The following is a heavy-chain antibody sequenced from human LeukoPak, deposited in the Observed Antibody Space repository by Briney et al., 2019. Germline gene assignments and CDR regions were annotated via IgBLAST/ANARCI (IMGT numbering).Heavy chain of an antibody. CDR3: ARASSGYYFDSGPRGYFDY. V-gene: IGHV3-74*01. CDR2: INSDGSST. Sequence: GGSLRLSCAASGFTFSSYWMHWVRQAPGKGLVWVSRINSDGSSTSYADSVKGRFTISRDNAKNTLYLQMNSLRAEDTAVYYCARASSGYYFDSGPRGYFDYWGQGTLVTVSS. J-gene: IGHJ4*02. CDR1: GFTFSSYW. D-gene: IGHD3-22*01.